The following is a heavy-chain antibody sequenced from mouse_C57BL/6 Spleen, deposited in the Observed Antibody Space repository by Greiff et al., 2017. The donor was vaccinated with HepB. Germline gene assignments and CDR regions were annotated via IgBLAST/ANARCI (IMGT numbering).Heavy chain of an antibody. J-gene: IGHJ2*01. V-gene: IGHV1-55*01. CDR2: IYPGSGST. CDR3: ARPLYYRNYPDY. D-gene: IGHD2-14*01. Sequence: VQLQQPGAELVKPGASVKMSCKASGYTFTSYWITWVKQRPGQGLEWIGDIYPGSGSTNYNEKFKSKATLTVDTSSSTTYMQLSSLTSEDSAVYYCARPLYYRNYPDYWGQGTTLTVSS. CDR1: GYTFTSYW.